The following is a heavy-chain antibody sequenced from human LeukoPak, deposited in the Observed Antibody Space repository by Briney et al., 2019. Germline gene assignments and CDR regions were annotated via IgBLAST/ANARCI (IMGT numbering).Heavy chain of an antibody. CDR3: ARGRPDYGDYVVHIFDY. J-gene: IGHJ4*02. V-gene: IGHV3-30*04. D-gene: IGHD4-17*01. Sequence: GRSLRLSCAASGFTFSSYAMHWVRQAPGKGLESVAVISYDGSNKYYADSVKGRFTISRDNSKNTLYLQMNSLRAEDTAVYYCARGRPDYGDYVVHIFDYWGQGTLVTVSS. CDR2: ISYDGSNK. CDR1: GFTFSSYA.